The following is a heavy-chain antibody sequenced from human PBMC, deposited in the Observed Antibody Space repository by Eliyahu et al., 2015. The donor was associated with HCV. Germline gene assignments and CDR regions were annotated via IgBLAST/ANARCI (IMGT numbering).Heavy chain of an antibody. Sequence: EVQLLESGGGLVQPGGSLRLSCVASGFTFNNYAMNWVRQAPGKGLEWVSTITSGGTGSYYADSVRGRFTLSRDNSQSTLYLQMNSLRAEDTAVYYCATQTNSGDWGQGTLVTVSS. CDR1: GFTFNNYA. J-gene: IGHJ4*02. CDR2: ITSGGTGS. D-gene: IGHD4-23*01. V-gene: IGHV3-23*01. CDR3: ATQTNSGD.